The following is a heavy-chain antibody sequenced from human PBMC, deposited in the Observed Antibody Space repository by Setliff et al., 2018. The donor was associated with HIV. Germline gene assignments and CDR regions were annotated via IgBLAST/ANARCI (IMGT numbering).Heavy chain of an antibody. D-gene: IGHD4-17*01. J-gene: IGHJ2*01. Sequence: GESLKISCAASGFTFDDYGMSWVRQAPGKGLEWLANIKEDGSEKYYADSVKGRFTISRDNANNSIYLQMNSLRAEDTAVYYCARDPYPYFDYGDWYFDLWGRGTLVTVSS. CDR3: ARDPYPYFDYGDWYFDL. V-gene: IGHV3-7*01. CDR2: IKEDGSEK. CDR1: GFTFDDYG.